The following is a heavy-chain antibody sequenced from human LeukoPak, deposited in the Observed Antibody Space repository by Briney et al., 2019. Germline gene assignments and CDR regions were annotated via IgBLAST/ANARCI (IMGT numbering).Heavy chain of an antibody. CDR2: IYSGGNT. J-gene: IGHJ4*02. CDR3: ARAQPLGGPLGAFDH. Sequence: GGSLRLSCAASGFTVSSNYMNWVRQAPGKGLEWISVIYSGGNTYYADSVKGRFTISRDNSKNTLYLQMNSLRAEDTAVYYCARAQPLGGPLGAFDHWGQGTLVTVSS. D-gene: IGHD6-13*01. V-gene: IGHV3-53*01. CDR1: GFTVSSNY.